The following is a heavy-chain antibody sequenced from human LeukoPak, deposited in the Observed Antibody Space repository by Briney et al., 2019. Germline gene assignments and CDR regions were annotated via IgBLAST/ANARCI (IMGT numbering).Heavy chain of an antibody. CDR3: AISNYYDSSGSFDY. CDR2: ISSSSSYI. J-gene: IGHJ4*02. V-gene: IGHV3-21*01. Sequence: GGSLRLSCAASGFTFSNYNMNLVRQAPGKGLEWVSSISSSSSYIYYADSVKGRFTISRDNAKNSLYLQMNSLRAEDTAVYYCAISNYYDSSGSFDYWGQGTLVTVSS. D-gene: IGHD3-22*01. CDR1: GFTFSNYN.